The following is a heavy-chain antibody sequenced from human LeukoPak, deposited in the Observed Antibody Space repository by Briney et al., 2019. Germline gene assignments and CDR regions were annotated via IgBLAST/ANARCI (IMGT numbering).Heavy chain of an antibody. V-gene: IGHV3-23*01. Sequence: GGSLRLSCAASGFTFTNYAMNWVRQAPGKGLEWVSGITGSGDSTYYADSVKGRSTISRDNSKNTLYLQMNSLRAEDTALYYCARGRYYISGASGYWGQGTLVTVSS. CDR1: GFTFTNYA. CDR3: ARGRYYISGASGY. D-gene: IGHD1-20*01. CDR2: ITGSGDST. J-gene: IGHJ4*02.